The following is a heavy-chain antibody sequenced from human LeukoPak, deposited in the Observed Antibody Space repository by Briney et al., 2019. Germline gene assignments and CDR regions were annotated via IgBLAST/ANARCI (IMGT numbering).Heavy chain of an antibody. V-gene: IGHV3-53*01. D-gene: IGHD3-3*01. J-gene: IGHJ5*02. Sequence: GGSLRLSCAASGFTVSSNYMSWVRQAPGKGLEWVSVIYSGDSTYYADSVKGRFTISRDISKNTLYLQMNSLRAEDTAVYYCARLTYYDFWSGLPMYNWFDPWGQGTLVTVSS. CDR3: ARLTYYDFWSGLPMYNWFDP. CDR2: IYSGDST. CDR1: GFTVSSNY.